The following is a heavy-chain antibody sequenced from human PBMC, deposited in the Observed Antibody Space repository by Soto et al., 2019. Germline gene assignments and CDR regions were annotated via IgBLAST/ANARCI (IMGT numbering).Heavy chain of an antibody. J-gene: IGHJ6*02. CDR2: INHSGST. D-gene: IGHD5-18*01. V-gene: IGHV4-34*01. CDR3: ARARRGYGYLYYYYGMDV. Sequence: SETLSLTCAVYGGSFSGYYWSWIRQPPGKGLEWIGEINHSGSTNYNPSLKSRVTISVDTSKNQFSLKLSSVTAADTAVYYCARARRGYGYLYYYYGMDVWGQGTTVTVSS. CDR1: GGSFSGYY.